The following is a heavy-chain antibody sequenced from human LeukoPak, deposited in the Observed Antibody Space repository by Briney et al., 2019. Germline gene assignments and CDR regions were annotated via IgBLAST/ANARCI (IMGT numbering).Heavy chain of an antibody. CDR1: GFTFSGYA. D-gene: IGHD3-10*01. CDR2: ISYDGSNK. Sequence: SLRLSCAVSGFTFSGYALHWVRQAPGKGLECVAVISYDGSNKYYADSVKGRFTICRDNSKNTLYLQMNSVRAEDTAVYSCARDLYYYGSGSYYPPGYWGQGTLVTVSS. V-gene: IGHV3-30*01. CDR3: ARDLYYYGSGSYYPPGY. J-gene: IGHJ4*02.